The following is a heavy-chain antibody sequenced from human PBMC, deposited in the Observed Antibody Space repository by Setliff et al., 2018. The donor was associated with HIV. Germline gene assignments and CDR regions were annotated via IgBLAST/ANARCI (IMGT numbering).Heavy chain of an antibody. D-gene: IGHD3-16*01. J-gene: IGHJ4*02. CDR3: ARGRGNDYVWGSYGYFDY. V-gene: IGHV4-38-2*01. CDR2: IYHSGST. CDR1: GYSISSGYY. Sequence: PSETLSLTCAVSGYSISSGYYWGWIRQPPGKGLVWIGSIYHSGSTYYNPSLKSRVTISVDTSKNQFSLKLSSVTAADTAVYYCARGRGNDYVWGSYGYFDYWGQGTLVTVSS.